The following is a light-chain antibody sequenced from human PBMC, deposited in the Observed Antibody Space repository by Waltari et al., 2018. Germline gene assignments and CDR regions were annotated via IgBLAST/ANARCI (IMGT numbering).Light chain of an antibody. CDR1: QSLFSSPKNKNY. V-gene: IGKV4-1*01. CDR2: WAS. Sequence: DIEMTQSPDSLGVSLGERATITCKSSQSLFSSPKNKNYLAWYQQKRGQPPRLLISWASTRESGVPDRFSGSGSGTYFTLTISSLQAEDVAVYYCHQYYTTPRTFGQGTKLEIK. J-gene: IGKJ2*01. CDR3: HQYYTTPRT.